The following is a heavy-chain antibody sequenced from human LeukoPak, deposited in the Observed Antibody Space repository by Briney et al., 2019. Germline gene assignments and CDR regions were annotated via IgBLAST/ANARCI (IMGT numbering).Heavy chain of an antibody. J-gene: IGHJ4*02. CDR3: ARGGVMYYDFWSGYHDY. CDR2: IDHSGST. D-gene: IGHD3-3*01. CDR1: GGSFSGYY. V-gene: IGHV4-34*01. Sequence: SETLSLTCAVYGGSFSGYYWSWIRQPPGKGLEWIGEIDHSGSTNYNPSLKSRVTISVDTSKNQFSLKLSSVTAADTAVYYCARGGVMYYDFWSGYHDYWGQGTLVTVSS.